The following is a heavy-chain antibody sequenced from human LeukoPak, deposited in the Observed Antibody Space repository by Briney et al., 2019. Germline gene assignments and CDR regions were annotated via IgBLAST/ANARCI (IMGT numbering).Heavy chain of an antibody. CDR1: GGSISSGGYY. J-gene: IGHJ5*02. D-gene: IGHD3-10*01. CDR3: AKDDYGSGSYYPFDP. V-gene: IGHV4-30-2*01. CDR2: IYHNGST. Sequence: SETLSLTCTVSGGSISSGGYYWSWIRQPPGKGLEWIGYIYHNGSTYYNPSLKSRVTISVDRSKNQFSLKLSSVTAADTAVYYCAKDDYGSGSYYPFDPWGQGTLVTVSS.